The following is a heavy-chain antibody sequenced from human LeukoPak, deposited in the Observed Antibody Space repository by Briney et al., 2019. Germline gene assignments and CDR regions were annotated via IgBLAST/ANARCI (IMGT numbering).Heavy chain of an antibody. Sequence: PSETLPLTCTVSGGSISSYYWSRIRQPPGKGLEWIGYFYYSGSTSYNPSLKSRVTISVDTSKNQFSLKLTSVTAADTAVYYCARQTGTVTTPFDYWGQGTLVTVSS. CDR2: FYYSGST. J-gene: IGHJ4*02. CDR1: GGSISSYY. CDR3: ARQTGTVTTPFDY. D-gene: IGHD4-17*01. V-gene: IGHV4-59*08.